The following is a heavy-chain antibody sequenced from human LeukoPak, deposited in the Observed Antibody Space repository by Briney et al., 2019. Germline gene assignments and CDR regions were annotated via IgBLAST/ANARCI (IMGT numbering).Heavy chain of an antibody. D-gene: IGHD4-17*01. CDR2: ITSSGTTS. CDR1: GFTFSHHY. CDR3: ARDPDYGDPD. V-gene: IGHV3-11*01. J-gene: IGHJ4*02. Sequence: PGVSLRLSCTASGFTFSHHYMSWFRLSPGKGLEWLSYITSSGTTSDYADSVKGRFTISRDNAKNSMYLQMNSLRPEDTAVYYCARDPDYGDPDWGQGTLVTVSS.